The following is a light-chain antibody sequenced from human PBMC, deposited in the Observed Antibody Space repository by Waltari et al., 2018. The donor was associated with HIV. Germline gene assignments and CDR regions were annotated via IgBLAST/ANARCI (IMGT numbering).Light chain of an antibody. V-gene: IGKV1-NL1*01. CDR2: GGY. CDR1: QDIGNS. CDR3: HQYFSDPFT. J-gene: IGKJ4*01. Sequence: DIQMTQFPSSLSASVGDRVTITCRATQDIGNSVSWYQQRPGKVPKLLVYGGYVRHRGVASRFTGSGSGTEYSLTISSLQPEEFATYYCHQYFSDPFTFGGGTKVEI.